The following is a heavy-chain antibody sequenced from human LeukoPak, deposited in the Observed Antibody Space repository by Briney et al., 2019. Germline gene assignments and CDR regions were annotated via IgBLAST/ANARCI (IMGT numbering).Heavy chain of an antibody. J-gene: IGHJ4*02. V-gene: IGHV3-7*01. D-gene: IGHD6-19*01. CDR3: ARPGGGSGRYGLFDY. Sequence: PGGSLRLSCAASGFTFSSYWMSWVRQAPGKGLEWVANMKQDGSEKYYVDSVKGRFTIPRDNAKNSLYLQMNSLRAEDTAVYYCARPGGGSGRYGLFDYWGQGTLVTVSS. CDR1: GFTFSSYW. CDR2: MKQDGSEK.